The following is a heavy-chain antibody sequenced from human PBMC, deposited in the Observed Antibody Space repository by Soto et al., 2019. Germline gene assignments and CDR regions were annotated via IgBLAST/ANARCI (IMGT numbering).Heavy chain of an antibody. J-gene: IGHJ4*02. CDR3: AHSPGGYLSHFDY. CDR1: GFSLTTRGLG. D-gene: IGHD5-12*01. Sequence: QITLKESGPTLVKPTQTLTLTCTFCGFSLTTRGLGVGWLSQPTGHPLEWLALIYWDDDEGYSPSLNTKLTITHDTSKNQVVLTMTHMYTVDTATYYWAHSPGGYLSHFDYFVQGTLVTVSS. V-gene: IGHV2-5*02. CDR2: IYWDDDE.